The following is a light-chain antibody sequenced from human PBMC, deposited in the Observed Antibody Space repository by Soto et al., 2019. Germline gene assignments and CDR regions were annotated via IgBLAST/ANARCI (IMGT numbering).Light chain of an antibody. CDR3: LLSYSGARV. V-gene: IGLV7-46*01. CDR2: DTN. CDR1: TGAVTSGHF. J-gene: IGLJ3*02. Sequence: QAVVTQEPSLTVSPGGTVTLTCGSSTGAVTSGHFPYWFQQKPGQAPRTLIYDTNNKHSWTPARFSGSLLVGKAALTLSGAQPEDEAEYYCLLSYSGARVFGGGTKLTVL.